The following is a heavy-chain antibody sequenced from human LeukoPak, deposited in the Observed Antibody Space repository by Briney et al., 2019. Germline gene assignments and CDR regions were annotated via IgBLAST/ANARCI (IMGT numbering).Heavy chain of an antibody. CDR2: IYYSGST. D-gene: IGHD2-21*01. CDR3: ARASVSPTYYYGMDV. CDR1: GGSISSYY. Sequence: SETLPLTCTVSGGSISSYYWSWIRQPPGKGLEWIGYIYYSGSTYYNPSLKSRVTISVDTSKNQFSLKLSSVTAADTAVYYCARASVSPTYYYGMDVWGQGTTVTVSS. J-gene: IGHJ6*02. V-gene: IGHV4-59*06.